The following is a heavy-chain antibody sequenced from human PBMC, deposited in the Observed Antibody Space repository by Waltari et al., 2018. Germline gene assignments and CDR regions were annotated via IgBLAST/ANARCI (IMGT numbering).Heavy chain of an antibody. CDR2: IKGDGSEK. Sequence: EVQLVESGGDLVQPGGYLRLSWVASGFAFSRCGMSWVCKAPGKGLEWVANIKGDGSEKNYVDSVKGRFTISRDNAKNSLYLQMNSLRAEDTAVYYCASDWGIREVSLDYWCQGTLLTVSS. V-gene: IGHV3-7*03. CDR1: GFAFSRCG. J-gene: IGHJ4*02. D-gene: IGHD3-16*01. CDR3: ASDWGIREVSLDY.